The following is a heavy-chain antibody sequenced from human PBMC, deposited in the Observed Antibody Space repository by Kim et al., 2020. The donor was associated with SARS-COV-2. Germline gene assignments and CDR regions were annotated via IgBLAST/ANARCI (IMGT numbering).Heavy chain of an antibody. Sequence: GGSLRLSCAASGFTFSSSWMSWVRQSPGKGLEWVANIKQDGSEKYYVDSLKGRFTISRDNAKNSLSLDMNSLRAEDTAVYYCARDLVLITHARYFHYWGQGALVTVSS. J-gene: IGHJ4*02. V-gene: IGHV3-7*03. CDR2: IKQDGSEK. CDR1: GFTFSSSW. D-gene: IGHD3-22*01. CDR3: ARDLVLITHARYFHY.